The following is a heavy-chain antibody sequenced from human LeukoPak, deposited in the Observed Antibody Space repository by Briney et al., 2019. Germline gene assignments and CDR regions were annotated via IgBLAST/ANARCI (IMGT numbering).Heavy chain of an antibody. CDR2: INHSGST. Sequence: PSETLSLTCAVYGGSFSDYYWSWIRQPPGKGLEWIGEINHSGSTNYNPSLKSRVTISVDTSKNQFSLKLSSVTAADTAVYYCAREDIAVTGTGALDYWGQGTLVTVSS. D-gene: IGHD6-19*01. CDR1: GGSFSDYY. CDR3: AREDIAVTGTGALDY. J-gene: IGHJ4*02. V-gene: IGHV4-34*01.